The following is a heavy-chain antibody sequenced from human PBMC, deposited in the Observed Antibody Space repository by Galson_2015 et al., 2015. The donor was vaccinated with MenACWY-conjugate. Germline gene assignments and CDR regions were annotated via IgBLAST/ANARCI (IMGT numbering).Heavy chain of an antibody. Sequence: QSGAEVKKPGESLKISCKGSGYTFGSYWIGWGRQMPGEGLEWMGIIYPGDSDTTYSPSFQGQVTISVDKSINTAYLQWSSLKASDTAMNYCAKRDGSWPDTFDFWGQGTMVTVSS. J-gene: IGHJ3*01. CDR2: IYPGDSDT. V-gene: IGHV5-51*01. CDR1: GYTFGSYW. D-gene: IGHD6-13*01. CDR3: AKRDGSWPDTFDF.